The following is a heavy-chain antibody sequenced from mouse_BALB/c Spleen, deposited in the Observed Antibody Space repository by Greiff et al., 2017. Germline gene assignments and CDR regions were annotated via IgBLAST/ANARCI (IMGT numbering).Heavy chain of an antibody. CDR3: ARGGGGMDY. Sequence: DVMLVESGGGLVKPGGSLKFSCAASGFTFSSYAMSWVRQSPEKRLEWVAEISSGGSYTYYPDTVTGRFTISRDNAKNTLYLEMSSLRSEAKAMYYGARGGGGMDYWGQGTSVTVSA. CDR1: GFTFSSYA. J-gene: IGHJ4*01. V-gene: IGHV5-9-4*01. CDR2: ISSGGSYT.